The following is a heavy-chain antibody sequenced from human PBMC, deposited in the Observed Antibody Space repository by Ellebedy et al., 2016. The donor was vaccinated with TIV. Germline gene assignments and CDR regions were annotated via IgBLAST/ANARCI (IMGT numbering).Heavy chain of an antibody. Sequence: AASVKVSCKASGYTFTSYGISWVRQAPGQGLEWMGWISAYNGNTNYAQKLQGRVTMTTDTSTSTAYMELRSLRSDDTAVYYCARDQLPVGGDWFDPWGQGTLVTVSS. D-gene: IGHD1-26*01. V-gene: IGHV1-18*01. CDR1: GYTFTSYG. CDR2: ISAYNGNT. CDR3: ARDQLPVGGDWFDP. J-gene: IGHJ5*02.